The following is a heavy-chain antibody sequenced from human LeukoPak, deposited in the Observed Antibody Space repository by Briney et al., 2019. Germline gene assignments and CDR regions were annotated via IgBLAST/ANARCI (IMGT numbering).Heavy chain of an antibody. Sequence: KSSETLSLTCTVFGGSISSGSYYWSWIRQPAGKGLEWIGRIYTSGSTNYNPSLKSRVTISVDTSENQFSLKLSSVTAADTAVYYCATYSSYDAFDIWGQGTMVTVSS. CDR2: IYTSGST. CDR3: ATYSSYDAFDI. D-gene: IGHD5-12*01. CDR1: GGSISSGSYY. J-gene: IGHJ3*02. V-gene: IGHV4-61*02.